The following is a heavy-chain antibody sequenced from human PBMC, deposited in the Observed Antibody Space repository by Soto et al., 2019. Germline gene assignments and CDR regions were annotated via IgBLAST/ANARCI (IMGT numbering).Heavy chain of an antibody. J-gene: IGHJ5*02. Sequence: QVQLVQSGAEVKKPGASVKVSCKASGYTFTGYYMHWVRQAPGQGLEWMGWINPNSGGTNYAQKLQGRVTMTRDTSISTAYMELSRLRSDDTAVYYCARTKSRGYCSSTSCPQGGFDPWGQGTLVTVSS. CDR3: ARTKSRGYCSSTSCPQGGFDP. V-gene: IGHV1-2*02. CDR2: INPNSGGT. CDR1: GYTFTGYY. D-gene: IGHD2-2*01.